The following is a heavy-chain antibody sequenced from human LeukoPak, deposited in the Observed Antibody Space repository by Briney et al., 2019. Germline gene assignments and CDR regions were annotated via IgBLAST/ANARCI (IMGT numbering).Heavy chain of an antibody. CDR2: IYYSGST. CDR3: ARAVGPLDI. CDR1: GVSISSYY. Sequence: SETLSLTCTVSGVSISSYYWSWIRQPPGKGLEWIGYIYYSGSTNYNPSLKSRVTISVDTSKNQFSLKLSSVTAADTALYYCARAVGPLDIWGQGTMVTVSS. D-gene: IGHD1-26*01. V-gene: IGHV4-59*01. J-gene: IGHJ3*02.